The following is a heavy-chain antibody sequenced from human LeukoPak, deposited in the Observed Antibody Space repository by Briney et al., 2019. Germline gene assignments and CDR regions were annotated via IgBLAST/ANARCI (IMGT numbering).Heavy chain of an antibody. CDR1: GYTFTSYA. Sequence: GASVKVSCKASGYTFTSYAMHWVRQAPGQRLEWMGWINAGNGNTKYSQRFQGRVTITRDTSASTAYMELSSLRSEDTAVYYCARGRELLAIDYWGQGTLVTVSS. CDR2: INAGNGNT. J-gene: IGHJ4*02. V-gene: IGHV1-3*01. D-gene: IGHD1-26*01. CDR3: ARGRELLAIDY.